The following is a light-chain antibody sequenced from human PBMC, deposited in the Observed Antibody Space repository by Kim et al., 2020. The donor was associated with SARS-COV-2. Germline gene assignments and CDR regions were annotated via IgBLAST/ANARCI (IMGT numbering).Light chain of an antibody. CDR2: AAS. CDR3: LQDYGYPRT. V-gene: IGKV1-6*01. J-gene: IGKJ2*01. Sequence: AIQMTQSPSSLSASVGDRVTITCRAIQGIRNDLGWYQQKPGKAPKLLIYAASSLQSGVPSRFSGSGSDTDFTLTISSLQPEDFATYYCLQDYGYPRTFGQGTKLEI. CDR1: QGIRND.